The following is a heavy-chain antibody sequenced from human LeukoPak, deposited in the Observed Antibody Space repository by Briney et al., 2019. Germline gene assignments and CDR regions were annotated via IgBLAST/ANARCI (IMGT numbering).Heavy chain of an antibody. D-gene: IGHD3-22*01. CDR2: INPNSGGT. CDR1: GYTFTDYY. J-gene: IGHJ4*02. V-gene: IGHV1-2*02. Sequence: GASVNVSCTASGYTFTDYYMHWVRQAPGQGLEWMGWINPNSGGTNYAQKFQGRVTMTRDTSISTAYMELSRLRSDDTAVYYLARASYYYDSSGYPGYYFDYWGQGTLVTVSS. CDR3: ARASYYYDSSGYPGYYFDY.